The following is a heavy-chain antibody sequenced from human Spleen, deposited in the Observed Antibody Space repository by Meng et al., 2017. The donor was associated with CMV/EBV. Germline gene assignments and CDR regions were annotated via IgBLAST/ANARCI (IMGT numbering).Heavy chain of an antibody. CDR3: ARATLEYCSSTSCYPFDY. D-gene: IGHD2-2*01. CDR2: ISGGGGST. V-gene: IGHV3-23*01. Sequence: GGSLRLSCAASGFTFSSNAMSWVRQAPGKGLEWVSVISGGGGSTYYADSVKGRFTISRDNSKNTLYLQVNSLRAEDTAVYYCARATLEYCSSTSCYPFDYWGQGTLVTVSS. CDR1: GFTFSSNA. J-gene: IGHJ4*02.